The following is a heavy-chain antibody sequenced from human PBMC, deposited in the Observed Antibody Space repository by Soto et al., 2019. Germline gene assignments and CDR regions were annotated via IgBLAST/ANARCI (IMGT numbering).Heavy chain of an antibody. CDR2: IDNDGTDS. J-gene: IGHJ6*04. CDR1: GFTISGRS. V-gene: IGHV3-74*01. CDR3: ARGLFGPDV. D-gene: IGHD3-10*02. Sequence: EVQRVESGGGLVQPGGSLRLSCAASGFTISGRSMHWVRQAPGKGLVWVSGIDNDGTDSTYADSVKGRFTSSRDNAKNMLYLQMNSLRVEDTAVYYCARGLFGPDVWGKGTTVTVSS.